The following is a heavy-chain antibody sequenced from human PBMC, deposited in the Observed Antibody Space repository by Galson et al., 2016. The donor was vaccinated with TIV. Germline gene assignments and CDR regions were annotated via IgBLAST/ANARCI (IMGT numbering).Heavy chain of an antibody. J-gene: IGHJ6*02. CDR1: EFTFSAYA. V-gene: IGHV3-30*07. D-gene: IGHD1-26*01. CDR3: AREGGTYFDSYYYGMVV. CDR2: ISYDASNK. Sequence: FLRLSCAASEFTFSAYAMHWVRQAPGKGPEWVAIISYDASNKYYADSVKGRFTISRDNSEYTLYLQMNSLRAEDTAVYYCAREGGTYFDSYYYGMVVWGQGTTVTVSS.